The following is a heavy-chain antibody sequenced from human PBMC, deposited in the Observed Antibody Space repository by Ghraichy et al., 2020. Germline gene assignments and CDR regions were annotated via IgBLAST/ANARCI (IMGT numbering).Heavy chain of an antibody. Sequence: ASVKVSCKASGYTFTGYYMHWVRQAPGQGLEWMGWINPNSGGTNYAQKFQGRVTMTRDTSISTAYMELSRLRSDDTAVYYCASDRVEMATISWPGFYGWGHAFDIWGQGTMVTVSS. CDR1: GYTFTGYY. V-gene: IGHV1-2*02. CDR3: ASDRVEMATISWPGFYGWGHAFDI. D-gene: IGHD5-24*01. CDR2: INPNSGGT. J-gene: IGHJ3*02.